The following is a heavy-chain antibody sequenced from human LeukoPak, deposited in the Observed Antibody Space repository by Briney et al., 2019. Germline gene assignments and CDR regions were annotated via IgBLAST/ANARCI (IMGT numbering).Heavy chain of an antibody. D-gene: IGHD3-3*01. V-gene: IGHV3-64*01. CDR3: ARGIWIDY. CDR2: ISSNGGST. Sequence: GGSLRLSCAASGFTFSSYAMHWVRQAPGKGLEYVSAISSNGGSTYYANSVKGRFTISRDNSKNTLYLQMGSLRAEDMAVYYCARGIWIDYWGQGTLVTVSS. J-gene: IGHJ4*02. CDR1: GFTFSSYA.